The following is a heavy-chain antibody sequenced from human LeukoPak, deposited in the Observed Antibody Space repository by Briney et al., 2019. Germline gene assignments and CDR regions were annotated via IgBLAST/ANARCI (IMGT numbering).Heavy chain of an antibody. J-gene: IGHJ4*02. V-gene: IGHV3-43*01. CDR1: GFTFDDYT. CDR3: AKDIGTHGGLYDY. Sequence: PGGSLRLSCAASGFTFDDYTMHWVRQAPGKGLEWVSLISWDGGSTYYADSVKGRFTISRDNSKNSLYLQMNSLRTEDTALYYCAKDIGTHGGLYDYWGQGTLVTVSS. D-gene: IGHD3-16*01. CDR2: ISWDGGST.